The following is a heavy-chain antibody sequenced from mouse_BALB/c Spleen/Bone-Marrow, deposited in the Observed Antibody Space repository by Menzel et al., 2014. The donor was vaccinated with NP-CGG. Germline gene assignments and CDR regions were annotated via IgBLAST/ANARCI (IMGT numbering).Heavy chain of an antibody. CDR1: GYSFTNYG. Sequence: VVESGPELKKPGETVKISCKASGYSFTNYGMNWVKQAPGKDLKWMGWINTYTGEPTYADDFKGRFAFSLETSANTAYLQINNLKNEDTATYFCAVYGTYSYAMDYWGQGTSVTVSS. J-gene: IGHJ4*01. D-gene: IGHD2-1*01. CDR2: INTYTGEP. V-gene: IGHV9-3-1*01. CDR3: AVYGTYSYAMDY.